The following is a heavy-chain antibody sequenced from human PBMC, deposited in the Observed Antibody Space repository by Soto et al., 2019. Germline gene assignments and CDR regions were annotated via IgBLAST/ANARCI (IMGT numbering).Heavy chain of an antibody. V-gene: IGHV3-23*01. D-gene: IGHD2-2*01. CDR1: GFTFSSYA. CDR2: ISGSGGCT. CDR3: AKSGDIVVVPAASSVPQGMDV. J-gene: IGHJ6*02. Sequence: PGGSLSLSCAASGFTFSSYAMSWVRQAPGKGLEWVSAISGSGGCTYYADSVKGLFTISRDNSKNTLYLQMNSLRAEDTAVYYCAKSGDIVVVPAASSVPQGMDVWGQGTTVTVSS.